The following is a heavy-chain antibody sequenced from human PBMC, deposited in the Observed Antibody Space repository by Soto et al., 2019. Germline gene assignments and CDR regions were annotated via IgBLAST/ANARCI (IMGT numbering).Heavy chain of an antibody. J-gene: IGHJ5*01. D-gene: IGHD3-22*01. CDR3: AKEADISGYYPDS. V-gene: IGHV3-23*01. Sequence: EVQLLESGGGLVQPGGSLRLSCAASGFTFSSYAMSWVRQAPGKGLEWVSVISGSGGSTHYADSVKGRSTISRDNSKNPLQLQVNCLRGEDTAVYYCAKEADISGYYPDSWGQGTQVNVSS. CDR1: GFTFSSYA. CDR2: ISGSGGST.